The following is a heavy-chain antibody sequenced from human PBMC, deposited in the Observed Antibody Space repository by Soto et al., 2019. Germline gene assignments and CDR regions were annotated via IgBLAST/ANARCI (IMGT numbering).Heavy chain of an antibody. Sequence: GGSLRLSCAASGFTFSNAWMSWVRQAPGKGLEWVGRIKSKTDGGTTDYAAPVKGRFTISRDGSKNTLYLQMNSLKTEDTAVYYCTTVGVSFPIAAAGPVDYWGQGTLVTVSS. CDR1: GFTFSNAW. V-gene: IGHV3-15*01. D-gene: IGHD6-13*01. J-gene: IGHJ4*02. CDR2: IKSKTDGGTT. CDR3: TTVGVSFPIAAAGPVDY.